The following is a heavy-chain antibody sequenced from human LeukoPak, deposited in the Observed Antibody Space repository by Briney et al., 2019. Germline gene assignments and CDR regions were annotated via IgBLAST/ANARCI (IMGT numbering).Heavy chain of an antibody. CDR3: ARDLTCYDFWNNWFDP. Sequence: SETLSLTCTVSGGSISSYYWSWIRQPAGKGLEWIGRIYTSGSTNYNPSLKSRVTMSVDTSKNQFSLKLSSVTAADTAVYYCARDLTCYDFWNNWFDPWGQGTLVTVSS. CDR2: IYTSGST. D-gene: IGHD3-3*01. V-gene: IGHV4-4*07. J-gene: IGHJ5*02. CDR1: GGSISSYY.